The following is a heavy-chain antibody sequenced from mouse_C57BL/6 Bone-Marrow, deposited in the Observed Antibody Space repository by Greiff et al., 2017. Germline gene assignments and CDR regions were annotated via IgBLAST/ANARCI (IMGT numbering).Heavy chain of an antibody. D-gene: IGHD2-2*01. Sequence: VQLQQSDAELVKPGASVKISCKVSGYTFTDHTIHWMKQRPEQGLEWIGYIYPRDGSTKYNEKFKGKATLTADKSSSTAYMQLNSLTSEDSAVYFCASGAGLWLRRRDGDAMDYWGQGTSVTVSS. CDR3: ASGAGLWLRRRDGDAMDY. J-gene: IGHJ4*01. V-gene: IGHV1-78*01. CDR1: GYTFTDHT. CDR2: IYPRDGST.